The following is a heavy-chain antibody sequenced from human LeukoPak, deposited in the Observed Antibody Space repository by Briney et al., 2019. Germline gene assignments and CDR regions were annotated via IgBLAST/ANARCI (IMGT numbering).Heavy chain of an antibody. D-gene: IGHD3-10*01. V-gene: IGHV3-21*01. CDR1: GFTFSSYS. J-gene: IGHJ4*02. CDR2: ISSSSSYI. Sequence: GGSLRLSCAASGFTFSSYSMNGVRQAPGKGLEWVSSISSSSSYIYYADSVKGRFTISRDNAKNSLYLQMNSLRAEDTAVYYCARRAVLIWSGELLSPFDYWGQGTLVTVSS. CDR3: ARRAVLIWSGELLSPFDY.